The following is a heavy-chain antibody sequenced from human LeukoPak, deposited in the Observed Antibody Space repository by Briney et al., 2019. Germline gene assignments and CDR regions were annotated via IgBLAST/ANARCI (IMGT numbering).Heavy chain of an antibody. J-gene: IGHJ4*02. D-gene: IGHD5-18*01. Sequence: GGSLRLSCASSGFIVSSNYMNWVRQAPGKGLEWVSVIYSGGSTNYADSVKGRFTISRDNSKNTVYLQMNSLRDEDTAVYYCARGSYRYGDYWGQGTLVTVSS. V-gene: IGHV3-66*01. CDR3: ARGSYRYGDY. CDR1: GFIVSSNY. CDR2: IYSGGST.